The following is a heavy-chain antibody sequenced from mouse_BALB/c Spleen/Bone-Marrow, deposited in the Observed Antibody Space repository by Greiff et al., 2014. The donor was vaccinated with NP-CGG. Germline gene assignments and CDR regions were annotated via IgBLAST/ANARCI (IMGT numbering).Heavy chain of an antibody. CDR3: ARRYGSSFDY. CDR1: GFNIKDYY. J-gene: IGHJ2*01. D-gene: IGHD1-1*01. CDR2: IDPENGNT. Sequence: VQLKESGAELVRPGALVKLSCKASGFNIKDYYMHWVIQRPEQGLEWIGWIDPENGNTIYDPKFQGKASITADTSSNTAYLQLSRLTSEGTAVYYCARRYGSSFDYWGQGTTLTVSS. V-gene: IGHV14-1*02.